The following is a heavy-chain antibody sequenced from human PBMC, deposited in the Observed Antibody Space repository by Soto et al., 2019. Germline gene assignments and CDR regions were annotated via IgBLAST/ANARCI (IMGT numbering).Heavy chain of an antibody. D-gene: IGHD2-15*01. V-gene: IGHV4-34*01. J-gene: IGHJ4*02. CDR2: INHSGST. CDR3: ARSDSRYCSGGSCHSFYY. Sequence: SETLSLTCAVYGGSFSGYYWSWIRQPPGKGLEWIGEINHSGSTNYNPSLKSRVTISVDTSKNQFSLKLSSVTAADTAVYYCARSDSRYCSGGSCHSFYYWGQGTLVTVSS. CDR1: GGSFSGYY.